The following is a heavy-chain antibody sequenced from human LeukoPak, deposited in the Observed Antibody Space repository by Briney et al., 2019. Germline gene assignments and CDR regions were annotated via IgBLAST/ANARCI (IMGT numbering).Heavy chain of an antibody. V-gene: IGHV4-59*01. CDR2: IYYSGST. Sequence: SETLSLTCTVSGGSISSYYLSWIRQPPGKGLEWIGYIYYSGSTNYNPSLKSRVTISVDTSKNQFSLKLSSVTAADTAVYYCARGGPYDILTGYRRGAFDIWGQGTMVTVSS. CDR3: ARGGPYDILTGYRRGAFDI. CDR1: GGSISSYY. D-gene: IGHD3-9*01. J-gene: IGHJ3*02.